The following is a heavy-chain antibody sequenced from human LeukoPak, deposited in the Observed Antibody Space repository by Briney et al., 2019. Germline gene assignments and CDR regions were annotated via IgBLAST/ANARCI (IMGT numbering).Heavy chain of an antibody. V-gene: IGHV3-74*01. CDR2: INSDGSST. CDR3: AREVSVGATIDY. D-gene: IGHD1-26*01. Sequence: PGGSLRLSCAGSGFTFSSYWMHWVRQAPGKGLVWVSRINSDGSSTSYADSVKGRFTISRDNAKNTLYLQMNSLRAEDTAVYYCAREVSVGATIDYWGQGTLVTVSS. J-gene: IGHJ4*02. CDR1: GFTFSSYW.